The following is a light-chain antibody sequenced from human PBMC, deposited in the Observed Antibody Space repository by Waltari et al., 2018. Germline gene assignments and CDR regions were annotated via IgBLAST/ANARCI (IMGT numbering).Light chain of an antibody. J-gene: IGLJ2*01. CDR3: APWDDSLNDRV. CDR1: SSNIGSHT. CDR2: SNN. Sequence: QSVLTQSPSASGTPGQRVTISCSGSSSNIGSHTVNWSLQPPGTAPKLLIYSNNRRPSGVPDRFSGSKSGTSAALAIRGLQAEDEANYYCAPWDDSLNDRVIGGGTKPTVL. V-gene: IGLV1-44*01.